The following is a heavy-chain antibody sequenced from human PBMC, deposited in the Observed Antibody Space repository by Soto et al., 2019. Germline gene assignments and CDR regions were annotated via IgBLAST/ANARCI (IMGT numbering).Heavy chain of an antibody. D-gene: IGHD4-17*01. J-gene: IGHJ4*02. CDR1: GGSLSGYY. CDR3: ARGSDYGDYLR. Sequence: SETLSLTCAVYGGSLSGYYWSWIRQPPGKGLEWIGEINHSGSTNYNPSLKSRVTISVDTSKNQFSLKLSSVTAADTAVYYCARGSDYGDYLRWGQGTLVTVSS. V-gene: IGHV4-34*01. CDR2: INHSGST.